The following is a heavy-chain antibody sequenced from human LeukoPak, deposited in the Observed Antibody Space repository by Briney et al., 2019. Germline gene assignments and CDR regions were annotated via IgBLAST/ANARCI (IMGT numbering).Heavy chain of an antibody. CDR2: IHYSGNT. V-gene: IGHV4-30-4*01. CDR1: GGSSRSGDYF. D-gene: IGHD4-23*01. J-gene: IGHJ4*02. CDR3: ARENNDYGGKKAFDY. Sequence: PSETLSLTCAVSGGSSRSGDYFWSWIRQPPGKGLEWIGHIHYSGNTYYNPTLKSRVSISVDTSKNQFSLKLSSVTAADTAVYYCARENNDYGGKKAFDYWGQGTPVTLSS.